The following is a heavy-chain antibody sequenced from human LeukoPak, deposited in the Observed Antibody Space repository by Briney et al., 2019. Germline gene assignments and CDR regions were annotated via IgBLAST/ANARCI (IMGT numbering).Heavy chain of an antibody. D-gene: IGHD6-19*01. CDR2: IWYDGSNK. CDR1: GFTFSSYA. V-gene: IGHV3-33*08. J-gene: IGHJ4*02. Sequence: GGSLRLSCAASGFTFSSYAMSWVRQAPGKGLEWVAVIWYDGSNKYYADSVKGRFTISRDNSKNTLYLQMNSLRAEDTAVYYCARVAGSGWYGYFDYWGQGTLVTVSS. CDR3: ARVAGSGWYGYFDY.